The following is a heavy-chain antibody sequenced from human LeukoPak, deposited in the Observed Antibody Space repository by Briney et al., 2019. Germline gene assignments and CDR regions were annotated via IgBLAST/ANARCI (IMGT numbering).Heavy chain of an antibody. CDR2: IYYSGST. Sequence: PSQTLSLTRTVSGGSISSGDYYWSWIRQPPGKGLEWIGYIYYSGSTYYNPSLKSRVTISVDTSKNQFSLKLSSVTAADTAVYYCARVPPYDFWSGYFDYWGQGTLVTVSS. CDR1: GGSISSGDYY. V-gene: IGHV4-30-4*08. D-gene: IGHD3-3*01. J-gene: IGHJ4*02. CDR3: ARVPPYDFWSGYFDY.